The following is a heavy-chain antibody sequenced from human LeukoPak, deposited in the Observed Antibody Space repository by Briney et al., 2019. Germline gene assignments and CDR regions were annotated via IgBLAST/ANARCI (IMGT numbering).Heavy chain of an antibody. Sequence: ASVTVSCKASGYTFTGYYMHWVRQAPGQGPEWMGWINPNSGGTNYAQKFQGWVTMTRDTSISTAYMELSRLRSDDTAVYYCARSDSSGYYYPLGDWGQGTLVTVSS. J-gene: IGHJ4*02. D-gene: IGHD3-22*01. CDR2: INPNSGGT. V-gene: IGHV1-2*04. CDR3: ARSDSSGYYYPLGD. CDR1: GYTFTGYY.